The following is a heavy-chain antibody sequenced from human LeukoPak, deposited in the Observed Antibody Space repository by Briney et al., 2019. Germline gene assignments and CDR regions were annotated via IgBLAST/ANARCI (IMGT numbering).Heavy chain of an antibody. V-gene: IGHV1-2*02. Sequence: ASVKVSCKASGYTFTGYYMHWVRQAPGRGLEWMGWINPKTGETNYARNFQGRVTMTKDASMSAAYMDLRRLTYDDTAVYYCARDRDGYNRIVDHWGQGTPVTVSS. D-gene: IGHD5-24*01. CDR3: ARDRDGYNRIVDH. CDR2: INPKTGET. J-gene: IGHJ4*02. CDR1: GYTFTGYY.